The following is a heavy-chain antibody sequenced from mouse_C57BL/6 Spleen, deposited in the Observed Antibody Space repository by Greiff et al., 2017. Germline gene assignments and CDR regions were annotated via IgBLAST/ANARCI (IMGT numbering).Heavy chain of an antibody. CDR3: AREGDYDRDYYYAMDY. J-gene: IGHJ4*01. D-gene: IGHD2-4*01. CDR1: GFTFSDYG. Sequence: EVMLVESGGGLVKPGGSLKLSCAASGFTFSDYGMHWVRQAPEKGLEWVAYISSGSSTIYYADTVKGRFTISRDNAKNTLFLQMTSLRSEDTAMYYCAREGDYDRDYYYAMDYWGQGTSVTVSS. V-gene: IGHV5-17*01. CDR2: ISSGSSTI.